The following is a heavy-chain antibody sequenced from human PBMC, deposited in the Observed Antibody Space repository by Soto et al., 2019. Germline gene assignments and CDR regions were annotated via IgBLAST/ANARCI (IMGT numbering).Heavy chain of an antibody. V-gene: IGHV3-21*01. CDR3: ARVGEGIQLWLRREHYYYGMDV. D-gene: IGHD5-18*01. J-gene: IGHJ6*02. CDR1: GFTFSSYS. CDR2: ISSSSSYI. Sequence: EVQLVESGGGLVKPGGSLRLSCAASGFTFSSYSMNWVRQAPGKGLEWVSSISSSSSYIYYEDSGKGRFTISRDNAKNSLYLQMNSLRAADTAVYYCARVGEGIQLWLRREHYYYGMDVWGQGTTVTVSS.